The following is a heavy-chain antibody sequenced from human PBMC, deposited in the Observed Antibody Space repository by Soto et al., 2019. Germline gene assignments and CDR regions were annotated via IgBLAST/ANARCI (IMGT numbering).Heavy chain of an antibody. CDR3: ARHDYSNEHWFDT. CDR1: GFTFSDYY. CDR2: ISSASDYS. J-gene: IGHJ5*02. V-gene: IGHV3-11*06. Sequence: PGVSLRLSCTASGFTFSDYYMSWIRQAPGKGLEWISYISSASDYSTYADSVKGRFTISRDNAKNSLYLQLNNVRPDDTALYFCARHDYSNEHWFDTWGLGTAVTVSS. D-gene: IGHD4-4*01.